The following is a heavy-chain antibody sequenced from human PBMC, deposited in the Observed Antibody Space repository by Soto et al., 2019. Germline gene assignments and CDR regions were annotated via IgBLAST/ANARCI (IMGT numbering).Heavy chain of an antibody. CDR1: GGSISSGGYY. CDR3: ARARMQSGSYFDY. D-gene: IGHD1-26*01. CDR2: IYYSGST. J-gene: IGHJ4*02. V-gene: IGHV4-31*03. Sequence: PSETLSLTCTVSGGSISSGGYYWSWIRQHPGKGLEWIGYIYYSGSTYYNPSLKSRVTISVDTSKNQFSLKLSSVTAADTAVYYCARARMQSGSYFDYWGQGTLVTVS.